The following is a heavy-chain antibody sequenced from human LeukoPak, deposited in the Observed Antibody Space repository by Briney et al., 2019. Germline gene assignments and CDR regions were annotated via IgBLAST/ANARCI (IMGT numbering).Heavy chain of an antibody. V-gene: IGHV4-59*01. CDR2: IYYSGST. D-gene: IGHD6-13*01. Sequence: SETLSLTCTVSGGSISSDYWSWIRQPPGKGLEWIGLIYYSGSTTYNPSLKSRVTISVDTSKNQFSLELSSVTAADTAVYYCARDAIGAAGTGLPGFWGQGTLVTVSS. CDR1: GGSISSDY. J-gene: IGHJ4*02. CDR3: ARDAIGAAGTGLPGF.